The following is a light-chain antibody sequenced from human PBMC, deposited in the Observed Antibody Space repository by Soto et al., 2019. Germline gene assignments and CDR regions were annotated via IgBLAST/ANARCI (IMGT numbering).Light chain of an antibody. CDR1: QSISSW. Sequence: DIQMSQCPCNLYASXAGRVTITXXXSQSISSWLAWCQQKPGKAPKLLIYKASSLESGVPSRFSGSGSETEFTLTISSLQPDDFATYFCQQYNSYSPWTFGQGTKVDIK. CDR2: KAS. V-gene: IGKV1-5*03. J-gene: IGKJ1*01. CDR3: QQYNSYSPWT.